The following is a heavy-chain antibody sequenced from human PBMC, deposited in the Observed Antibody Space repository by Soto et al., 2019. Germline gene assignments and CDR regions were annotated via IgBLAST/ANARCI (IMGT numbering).Heavy chain of an antibody. J-gene: IGHJ4*02. CDR3: ARDLYYYHSSGTMGY. CDR1: GCTFSSYA. V-gene: IGHV1-69*13. CDR2: IIPIFGTA. D-gene: IGHD3-22*01. Sequence: SVKVSCKASGCTFSSYAISWVRQAPGQGLEWMGGIIPIFGTANYAQKFQGRVTITADESTSTAYMELSSLRSEDTAVYYCARDLYYYHSSGTMGYWGQGTLVTVSS.